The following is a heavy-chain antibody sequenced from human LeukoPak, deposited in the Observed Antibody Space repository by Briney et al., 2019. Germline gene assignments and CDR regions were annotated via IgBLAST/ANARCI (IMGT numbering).Heavy chain of an antibody. Sequence: ETLSLTCAVSGGSISSSNWWSWVRQPPGKGLEWISTLAYSGAAHYGDSVKGRFTISRDDSKNTVYLQMNSLRPEDTAIYFCAKDFDSGGAYDGDHGWGQGTLVTVSS. CDR1: GGSISSSN. CDR3: AKDFDSGGAYDGDHG. D-gene: IGHD3-22*01. J-gene: IGHJ4*02. V-gene: IGHV3-23*01. CDR2: LAYSGAA.